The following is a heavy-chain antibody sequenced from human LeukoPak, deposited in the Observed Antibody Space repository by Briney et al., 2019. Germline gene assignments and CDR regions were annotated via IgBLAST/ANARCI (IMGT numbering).Heavy chain of an antibody. Sequence: SEPLSLPCTVSGRSMSSQYGRWPPQTPGKGLEGIGYNYYSGSTNFNPSLKSRVTISVDTSKNQFSLKMSSVTAAGTAVYFCARGGPPGYYYDYYMDVWGKGTTVTSSS. V-gene: IGHV4-59*11. CDR1: GRSMSSQY. CDR3: ARGGPPGYYYDYYMDV. J-gene: IGHJ6*03. CDR2: NYYSGST.